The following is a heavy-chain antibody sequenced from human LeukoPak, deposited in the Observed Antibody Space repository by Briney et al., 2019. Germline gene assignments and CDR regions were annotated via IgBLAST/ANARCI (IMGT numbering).Heavy chain of an antibody. J-gene: IGHJ6*03. CDR2: IYYSGST. V-gene: IGHV4-59*12. CDR3: ARDFAFSYYYRDV. Sequence: PSETLSLTCTPSGGSIFSYYWSWVRQPPGKGLEWIGYIYYSGSTNYNPSLKSRVTISVNTSKNQFSLKLSSVTAADTAVYYCARDFAFSYYYRDVWGKGTTVTVSS. CDR1: GGSIFSYY.